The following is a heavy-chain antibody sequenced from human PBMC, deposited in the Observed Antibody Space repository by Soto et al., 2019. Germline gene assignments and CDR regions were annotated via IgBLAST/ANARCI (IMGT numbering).Heavy chain of an antibody. CDR3: ARVTGGDDYYFDY. Sequence: SETLSLTCAVYGGSFSGHYWSWIRQPPGKGLEWIGEINHSGSTNNNPSLKSRVTISVDTSKNQFSLKLSSVTAADTAVYYCARVTGGDDYYFDYWGQGTLVTVSS. D-gene: IGHD4-17*01. J-gene: IGHJ4*02. CDR2: INHSGST. V-gene: IGHV4-34*01. CDR1: GGSFSGHY.